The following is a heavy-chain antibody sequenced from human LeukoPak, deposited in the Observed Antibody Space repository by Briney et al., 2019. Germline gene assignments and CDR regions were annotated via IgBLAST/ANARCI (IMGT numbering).Heavy chain of an antibody. Sequence: GGSLRLSCAASGFTFSSYWMTWVRQAPGKGLEWVANIKQDGSEKYYIDSVKGRFSISRDNAKNSLYLQMNSLKTEDTAVYYCTTSPRRYGGTDLTSDYWGQGTLVTVSS. CDR2: IKQDGSEK. CDR1: GFTFSSYW. V-gene: IGHV3-7*03. CDR3: TTSPRRYGGTDLTSDY. J-gene: IGHJ4*02. D-gene: IGHD4-23*01.